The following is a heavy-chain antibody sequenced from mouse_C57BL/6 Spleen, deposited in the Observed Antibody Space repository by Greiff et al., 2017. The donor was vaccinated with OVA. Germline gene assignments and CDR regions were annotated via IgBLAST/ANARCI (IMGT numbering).Heavy chain of an antibody. J-gene: IGHJ4*01. Sequence: EVKLMESGGGLVKPGGSLKLSCAASGFTFSDYGMHWVRQAPEKGLEWVAYISSGSSTIYYADTVKGRFTISRDNAKNTLFLQMTSLRSEDTAMYYCARRSSGYDYAMDYWGQGTSVTVSS. CDR2: ISSGSSTI. D-gene: IGHD3-2*02. CDR1: GFTFSDYG. V-gene: IGHV5-17*01. CDR3: ARRSSGYDYAMDY.